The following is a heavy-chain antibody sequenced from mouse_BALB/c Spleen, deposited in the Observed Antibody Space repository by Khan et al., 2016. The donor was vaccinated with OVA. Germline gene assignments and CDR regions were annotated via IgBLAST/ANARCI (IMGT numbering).Heavy chain of an antibody. J-gene: IGHJ1*01. Sequence: EVQLQQSGPELVKPGASVKISCKTSGFTFTEYTMHWVKQSHGKSLEWIGRINPNNGDTTYTQKFKGKDTLTVAKSSSTAYMELRSLTSEDSAVYYCARRDYYSYYWFFDVWGAGTTVTVSS. CDR1: GFTFTEYT. CDR3: ARRDYYSYYWFFDV. V-gene: IGHV1-18*01. D-gene: IGHD1-1*01. CDR2: INPNNGDT.